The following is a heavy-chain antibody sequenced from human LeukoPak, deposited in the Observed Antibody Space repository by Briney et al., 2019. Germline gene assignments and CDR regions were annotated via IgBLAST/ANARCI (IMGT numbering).Heavy chain of an antibody. J-gene: IGHJ6*02. CDR2: INPNSGGT. D-gene: IGHD2-15*01. CDR3: AGGGSLGEYCNGGSCYYHYGMDV. V-gene: IGHV1-2*02. Sequence: ASVKVSCKASGYTFTGYYMHWVRQAPGQGLEWMGWINPNSGGTNYAQKFQGRVTMTRDTSISTAYMELSRLRSDDTAVYYCAGGGSLGEYCNGGSCYYHYGMDVWGQGTTVTVSS. CDR1: GYTFTGYY.